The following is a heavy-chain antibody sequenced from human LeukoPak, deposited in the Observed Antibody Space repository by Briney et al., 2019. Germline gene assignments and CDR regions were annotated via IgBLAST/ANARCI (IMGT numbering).Heavy chain of an antibody. V-gene: IGHV1-69*13. J-gene: IGHJ4*02. CDR3: ARGVGIGYDFWSGYHYYFDY. Sequence: GASVKVSCKASGGTFSSYAISWVRQAPGQGLEWTGGIIPIFGTANYAQKFQGRVTITADESTSTAYMELSSLRSEDTAVYYCARGVGIGYDFWSGYHYYFDYWGQGTLVTVSS. D-gene: IGHD3-3*01. CDR2: IIPIFGTA. CDR1: GGTFSSYA.